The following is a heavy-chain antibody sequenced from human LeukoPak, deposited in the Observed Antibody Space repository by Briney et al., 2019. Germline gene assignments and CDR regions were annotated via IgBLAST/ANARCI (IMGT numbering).Heavy chain of an antibody. V-gene: IGHV1-18*04. CDR1: GYTFTGYY. CDR3: AREESIGSYQFLHDS. CDR2: ISPYNDNK. Sequence: ASVKVSCKASGYTFTGYYMHWVRQAPGQGLEWMGWISPYNDNKKFLQKLQGRVTMTTDKSTSTAYMELRSLTSDDTAIYYCAREESIGSYQFLHDSWGQGTLVTVSP. D-gene: IGHD3-10*01. J-gene: IGHJ4*02.